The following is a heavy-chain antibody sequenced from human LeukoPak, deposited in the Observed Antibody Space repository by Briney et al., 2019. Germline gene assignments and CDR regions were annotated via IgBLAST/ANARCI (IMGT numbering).Heavy chain of an antibody. CDR3: ARLGLYDGYTHDS. Sequence: SETLSLTCTVSGGSISSYYWSWIRQPAGKGLEWIGRFFASGSATYNPSLQSRVTMSVDTSKNQFSLKLTSVTAADTAVYFCARLGLYDGYTHDSWGQGTLVTVSS. CDR2: FFASGSA. CDR1: GGSISSYY. D-gene: IGHD5-24*01. J-gene: IGHJ4*02. V-gene: IGHV4-4*07.